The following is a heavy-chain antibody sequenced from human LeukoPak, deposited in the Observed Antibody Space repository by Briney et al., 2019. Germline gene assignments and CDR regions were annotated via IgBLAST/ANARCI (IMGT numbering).Heavy chain of an antibody. Sequence: SETLSLICTVSGGSIVSHYWSWIRQPPGKGLEWIGEINHSGSTNYNPSLKSRVTISVDTSKNQFSLKLSSVTAADTAVYYCARGPPNNAFDIWGQGTMVTVSS. CDR2: INHSGST. D-gene: IGHD1/OR15-1a*01. V-gene: IGHV4-34*01. CDR3: ARGPPNNAFDI. CDR1: GGSIVSHY. J-gene: IGHJ3*02.